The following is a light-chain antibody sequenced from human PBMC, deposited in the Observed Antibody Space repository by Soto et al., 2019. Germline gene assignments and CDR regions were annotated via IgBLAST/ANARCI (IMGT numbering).Light chain of an antibody. Sequence: IPLTQSPSSLSASVGDRVTITCRASQGISSYLAWYQQKPGKAPKLLIYAASTLQSGVPSRFSGSGSGTGFTLTISSLQPEDFATYYCQQLNSYPHTFGQGTKLEIK. CDR3: QQLNSYPHT. J-gene: IGKJ2*01. V-gene: IGKV1-9*01. CDR2: AAS. CDR1: QGISSY.